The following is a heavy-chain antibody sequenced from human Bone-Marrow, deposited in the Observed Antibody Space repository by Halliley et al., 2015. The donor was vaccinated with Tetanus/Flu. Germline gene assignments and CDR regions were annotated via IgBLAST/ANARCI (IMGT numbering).Heavy chain of an antibody. J-gene: IGHJ4*02. V-gene: IGHV4-39*01. Sequence: KGLGFIGSIDKSGGPYYNPSLQSRVTISVDTSKNQFSLKVTSVIAADTAVYYCARRGLSFDSWGQGTLVTVSS. D-gene: IGHD3-10*01. CDR2: IDKSGGP. CDR3: ARRGLSFDS.